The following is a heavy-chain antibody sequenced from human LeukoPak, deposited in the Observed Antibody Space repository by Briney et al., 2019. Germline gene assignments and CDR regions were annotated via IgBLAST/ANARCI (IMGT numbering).Heavy chain of an antibody. J-gene: IGHJ4*02. Sequence: WASVKVSCKASGYTFTGYYMHWVRQAPGQGLEWMGWINPNSGGTNYAQQFQGRVTMTRDTSISTAYMELSRLRSDDTAVYYCAVGYCSSTSCPAMTPIDYWGQGTLVTVSS. CDR1: GYTFTGYY. V-gene: IGHV1-2*02. CDR3: AVGYCSSTSCPAMTPIDY. CDR2: INPNSGGT. D-gene: IGHD2-2*03.